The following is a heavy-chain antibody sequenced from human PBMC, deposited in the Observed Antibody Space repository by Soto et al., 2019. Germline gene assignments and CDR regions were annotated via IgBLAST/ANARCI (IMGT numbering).Heavy chain of an antibody. CDR2: VYTSGST. V-gene: IGHV4-4*07. Sequence: SETLSLTCTVSGGSISSYYWSWIRQPAGKGLEWIGRVYTSGSTNYNPSLKSRVTVSVDTSKNQFSLNLSSVTAADTAVYYCARDSYCRGGTCCHYYWGQGTMVSVSS. D-gene: IGHD2-15*01. J-gene: IGHJ4*02. CDR1: GGSISSYY. CDR3: ARDSYCRGGTCCHYY.